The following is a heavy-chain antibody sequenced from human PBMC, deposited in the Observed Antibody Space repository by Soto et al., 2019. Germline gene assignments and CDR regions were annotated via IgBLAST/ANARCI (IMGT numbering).Heavy chain of an antibody. CDR3: ARNQKGVRITMIIRGYYYYGMDV. CDR1: GGTFSSYA. CDR2: IIPIFGTA. D-gene: IGHD3-22*01. J-gene: IGHJ6*02. V-gene: IGHV1-69*06. Sequence: SVKVSCKASGGTFSSYAISWVRQAPGQGLEWMGGIIPIFGTANYAQKFQGRVTITADKSTSTAYMELSSLRSEDTAVYYCARNQKGVRITMIIRGYYYYGMDVWGQGTTVTVSS.